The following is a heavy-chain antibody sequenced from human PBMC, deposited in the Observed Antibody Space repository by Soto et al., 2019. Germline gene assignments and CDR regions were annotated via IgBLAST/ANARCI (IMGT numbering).Heavy chain of an antibody. J-gene: IGHJ4*02. CDR1: GGSISSSS. CDR2: ISSSSSTI. Sequence: ETLSLTCTVSGGSISSSSYYWGWIRQPPGKGLEWVSYISSSSSTIYYADSVKGRFTISRDNAKNSLYLQMNSLRDEDTAVYYCARDMAKYSSSWYGPFDYWGQGTLVTVSS. V-gene: IGHV3-48*02. D-gene: IGHD6-13*01. CDR3: ARDMAKYSSSWYGPFDY.